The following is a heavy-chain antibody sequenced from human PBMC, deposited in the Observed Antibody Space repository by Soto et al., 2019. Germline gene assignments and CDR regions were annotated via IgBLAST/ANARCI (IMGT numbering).Heavy chain of an antibody. CDR2: IKQDGGEK. J-gene: IGHJ6*03. Sequence: GWNLRISCSASGFTLGNAWMRCVRQAPGKGLEWVANIKQDGGEKYYVDSVKGRFTISRDNAKNSLYLQMNSLRAEDTAVYDCATSRSGARPLNPDDWGKGT. V-gene: IGHV3-7*03. CDR3: ATSRSGARPLNPDD. CDR1: GFTLGNAW. D-gene: IGHD3-3*01.